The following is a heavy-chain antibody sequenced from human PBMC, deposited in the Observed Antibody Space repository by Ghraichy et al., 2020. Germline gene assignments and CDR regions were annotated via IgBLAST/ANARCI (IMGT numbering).Heavy chain of an antibody. J-gene: IGHJ4*02. D-gene: IGHD5-24*01. CDR1: GLAFGTHW. Sequence: GSLRLSCAASGLAFGTHWMHWIRQVPGKGLVWVSLITSDERHTKYADFVQGRFTISRDSAKNTLFLQLNSLREEDTAIYYCASDVAWGQGTLVTVSS. CDR2: ITSDERHT. V-gene: IGHV3-74*01. CDR3: ASDVA.